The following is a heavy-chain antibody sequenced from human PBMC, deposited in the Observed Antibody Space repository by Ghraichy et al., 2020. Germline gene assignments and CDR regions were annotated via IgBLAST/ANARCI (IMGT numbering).Heavy chain of an antibody. V-gene: IGHV3-30*18. CDR1: GFTFSSYG. CDR3: AKDQGIAARPGRYYYYYGMDV. Sequence: GGSLRLSCAASGFTFSSYGMHWVRQAPGKGLEWVAVISYDGSNKYYADSVKGRFTISRDNSKNTLYLQMNSLRAEDTAVYYCAKDQGIAARPGRYYYYYGMDVWGQGTTVTVSS. CDR2: ISYDGSNK. D-gene: IGHD6-6*01. J-gene: IGHJ6*02.